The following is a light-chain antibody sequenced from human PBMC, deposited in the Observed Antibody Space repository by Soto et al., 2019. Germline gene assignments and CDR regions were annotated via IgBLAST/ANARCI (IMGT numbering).Light chain of an antibody. J-gene: IGKJ1*01. CDR2: DAS. V-gene: IGKV3-11*01. CDR1: QSVSSY. Sequence: EIVLTQSPATLSLSPGERATLSCRASQSVSSYLAWYQQKPGQAPRLLIYDASNRATGIPARFSGSGSGTDFTLTISSLEPVVFAVYYSQQRRNLSMWTF. CDR3: QQRRNLSMWT.